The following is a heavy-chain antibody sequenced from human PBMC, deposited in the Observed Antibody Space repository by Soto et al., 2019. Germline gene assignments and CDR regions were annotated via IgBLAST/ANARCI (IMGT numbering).Heavy chain of an antibody. D-gene: IGHD4-17*01. CDR1: GFTFSSYA. CDR2: ISGSGGST. V-gene: IGHV3-23*01. Sequence: QPGGSLRLSCAASGFTFSSYAMSWVRQAPGKGPEWVSAISGSGGSTYYADSVKGRFTISRDNSKNTLYLQMNSLRAEDTAVYYCAKFVVSLDYGDYEGPFDYWGQGTLVTVSS. CDR3: AKFVVSLDYGDYEGPFDY. J-gene: IGHJ4*02.